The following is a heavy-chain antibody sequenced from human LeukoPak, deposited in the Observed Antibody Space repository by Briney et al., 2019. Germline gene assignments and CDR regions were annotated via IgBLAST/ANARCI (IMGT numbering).Heavy chain of an antibody. CDR1: GFTFSSYS. CDR3: ASGSNAHKG. V-gene: IGHV3-48*04. Sequence: GGSLRLSCAASGFTFSSYSMNWVRQAPGKGLEWVSYISSSSSTIYCADSVKGRFTVSRDNAKNSLYLQMNSLRAEDTAVYYCASGSNAHKGWGQGTLVTVSS. J-gene: IGHJ4*02. CDR2: ISSSSSTI. D-gene: IGHD4/OR15-4a*01.